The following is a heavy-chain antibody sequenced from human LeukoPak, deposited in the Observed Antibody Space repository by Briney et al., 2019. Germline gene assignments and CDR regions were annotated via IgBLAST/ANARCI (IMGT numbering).Heavy chain of an antibody. D-gene: IGHD6-19*01. CDR3: GSSGWYQLPDY. CDR2: IYYSGST. V-gene: IGHV4-4*02. CDR1: GGSISSSNW. Sequence: PSGTLSLTCAVSGGSISSSNWWSWVRQPPGKGLEWIGSIYYSGSTYYNPSLKSRVTISVDTSKNQFSLKLSSVTAADTAVYYCGSSGWYQLPDYWGQGTLVTVSS. J-gene: IGHJ4*02.